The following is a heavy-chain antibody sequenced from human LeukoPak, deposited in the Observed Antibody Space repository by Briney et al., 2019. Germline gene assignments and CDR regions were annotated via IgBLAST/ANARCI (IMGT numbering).Heavy chain of an antibody. D-gene: IGHD3-10*01. CDR2: ISNDGNNK. J-gene: IGHJ4*02. Sequence: PGRSLRLSCAASEFTFNSYGMHWVRQAPGKGLEWVAVISNDGNNKYNADSVKGRFTISRDNSKNTLFLQMNSLRAEDTAVYYCAKPYYYGSGANYFDYWGQGTLVTVSS. V-gene: IGHV3-30*18. CDR1: EFTFNSYG. CDR3: AKPYYYGSGANYFDY.